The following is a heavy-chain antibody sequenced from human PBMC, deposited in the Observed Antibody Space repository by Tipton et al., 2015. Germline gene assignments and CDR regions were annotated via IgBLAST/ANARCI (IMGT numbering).Heavy chain of an antibody. CDR2: IYYRGST. J-gene: IGHJ3*02. Sequence: GLVKPSDTLSLTCTVSGGSISSNYYYWGWIRQPPGKGLEWIGSIYYRGSTYYNPSLKSRVTISVDTSKNQFSLKLSSVTAADTAVYYCARQSIAVAVDAFDIWGQGTMVTVSS. D-gene: IGHD6-19*01. CDR3: ARQSIAVAVDAFDI. CDR1: GGSISSNYYY. V-gene: IGHV4-39*01.